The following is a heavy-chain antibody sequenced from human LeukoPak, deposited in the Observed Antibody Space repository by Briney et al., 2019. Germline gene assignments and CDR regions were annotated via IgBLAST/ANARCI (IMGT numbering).Heavy chain of an antibody. CDR2: ISGSGGST. J-gene: IGHJ6*02. V-gene: IGHV3-23*01. CDR1: GFTFSSYA. CDR3: AKGIHYGDYFYGMDV. Sequence: GGSLRLSCAASGFTFSSYAMSWVRQAPGKGLEWVSAISGSGGSTYYADSVKGRFTISRDNSKNTLYLQMNSLRAEDTAVYYCAKGIHYGDYFYGMDVWGQGTTVTVSS. D-gene: IGHD4-17*01.